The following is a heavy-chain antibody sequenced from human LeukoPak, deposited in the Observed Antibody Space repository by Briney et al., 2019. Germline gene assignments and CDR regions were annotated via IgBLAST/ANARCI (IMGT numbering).Heavy chain of an antibody. V-gene: IGHV4-59*01. D-gene: IGHD6-19*01. CDR1: VGSISIYY. CDR2: IYYSGST. CDR3: ARALPRSGSSSDVFDY. Sequence: SETLSLTCTVSVGSISIYYWSWIPQPPGKGLEWIRYIYYSGSTNYNPSLKSRVTISVDTSKNQFSLKLSSVTAADTAVYYCARALPRSGSSSDVFDYWGPGTLVTVSS. J-gene: IGHJ4*02.